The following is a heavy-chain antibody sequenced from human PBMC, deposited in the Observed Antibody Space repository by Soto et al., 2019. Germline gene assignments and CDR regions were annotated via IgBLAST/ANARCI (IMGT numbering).Heavy chain of an antibody. V-gene: IGHV3-23*01. J-gene: IGHJ4*02. CDR3: ARERVTTTIFDY. CDR2: ISGSGT. Sequence: GWSLRLSCAASGFTFSSYAMSWVRQAPGKGLEWFSAISGSGTYYADSVKGRFTISRDNSKNTLSLQMNSLRVEDTAIYYCARERVTTTIFDYWGQGSLVTVSS. D-gene: IGHD4-17*01. CDR1: GFTFSSYA.